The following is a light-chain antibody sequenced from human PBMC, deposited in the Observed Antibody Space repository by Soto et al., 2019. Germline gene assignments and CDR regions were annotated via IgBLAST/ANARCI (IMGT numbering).Light chain of an antibody. V-gene: IGLV2-14*01. Sequence: QSALTQPASVSGSPGQSITISCTGTSSDVGGYNYVSWFQQHPGKAPKLMIYDVSNRPSGVSKRFSGSKSGNTASLTISGLQAEDEADYYCSSYTRSSTLYVFGTGTKVTVL. CDR3: SSYTRSSTLYV. CDR1: SSDVGGYNY. CDR2: DVS. J-gene: IGLJ1*01.